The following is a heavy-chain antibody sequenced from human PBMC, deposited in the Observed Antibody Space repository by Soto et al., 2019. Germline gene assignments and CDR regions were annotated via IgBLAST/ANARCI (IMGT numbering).Heavy chain of an antibody. CDR3: ARSFDSSSTYGMDV. CDR1: GYTFTTYW. Sequence: PGESLKISCKGSGYTFTTYWINWVRQMPGKGLEWMGRIGPSDSYTKYSPSFQGHVIMSADKSISTAYLHWSSLKASDTAIYYCARSFDSSSTYGMDVWGQGTTVTVSS. D-gene: IGHD6-13*01. V-gene: IGHV5-10-1*01. J-gene: IGHJ6*02. CDR2: IGPSDSYT.